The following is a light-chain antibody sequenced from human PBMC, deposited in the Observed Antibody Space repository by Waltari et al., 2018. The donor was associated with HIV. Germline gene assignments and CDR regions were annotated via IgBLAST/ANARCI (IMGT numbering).Light chain of an antibody. CDR1: QTVTSY. V-gene: IGKV1-39*01. CDR2: ATS. CDR3: QQSHSIPYT. Sequence: DIQMTQSPSSLSASVGDRVTITCRASQTVTSYLNWYQQKPEKAPNLLMYATSTLQSGVPSRVSGSGSGTDYTHTISSLQPEDFATYYCQQSHSIPYTFGQGTKLEI. J-gene: IGKJ2*01.